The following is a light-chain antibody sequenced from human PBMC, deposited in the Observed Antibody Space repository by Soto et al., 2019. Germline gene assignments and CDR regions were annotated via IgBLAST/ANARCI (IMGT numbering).Light chain of an antibody. CDR2: NNN. V-gene: IGLV1-40*01. CDR3: QSFDSSLSAYYA. Sequence: QSVLTQPPSVSGAPGQRVTISCTGSSSNIGAGYDVHWYQQFPGTAPKLLIYNNNNRPSGVPDRFSGSKSGTSASLAITGLQAEDEADYYCQSFDSSLSAYYAFGTGTKLTVL. CDR1: SSNIGAGYD. J-gene: IGLJ1*01.